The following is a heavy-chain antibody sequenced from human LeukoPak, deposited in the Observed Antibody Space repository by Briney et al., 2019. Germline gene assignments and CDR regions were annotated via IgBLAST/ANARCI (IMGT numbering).Heavy chain of an antibody. CDR3: TRSGSYFFYFDY. Sequence: GGSLRLTCAASGFTFSSYAMHWVRQAPGKGLEWVGFIRSKAYGGTTEYAASVKGRFTISRDDSKSIAYPQMNSLKTEDTAVYYCTRSGSYFFYFDYWGQGTLVTVSS. J-gene: IGHJ4*02. D-gene: IGHD1-26*01. CDR2: IRSKAYGGTT. V-gene: IGHV3-49*04. CDR1: GFTFSSYA.